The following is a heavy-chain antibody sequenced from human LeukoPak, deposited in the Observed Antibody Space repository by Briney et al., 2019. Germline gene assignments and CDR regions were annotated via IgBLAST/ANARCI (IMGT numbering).Heavy chain of an antibody. CDR1: GYTFNNYG. CDR3: ARGARITIFGVAHNWFDP. Sequence: ASVKVSCKASGYTFNNYGINWVRQATGQGLEWMGWMNPNSGNTGYAQKFQGRVTMTRNTSISTAYMELSSLRSEDTAVYYCARGARITIFGVAHNWFDPWGQGTLVTVSS. J-gene: IGHJ5*02. V-gene: IGHV1-8*01. CDR2: MNPNSGNT. D-gene: IGHD3-3*01.